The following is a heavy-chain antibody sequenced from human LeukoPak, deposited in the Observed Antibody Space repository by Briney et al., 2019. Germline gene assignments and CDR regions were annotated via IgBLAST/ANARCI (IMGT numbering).Heavy chain of an antibody. CDR1: GFTFSSYG. CDR2: ISYDGSNK. V-gene: IGHV3-30*18. Sequence: GGSLRLSCAASGFTFSSYGMHWVRQAPGKGLEWVAVISYDGSNKYYADSVKGRFTISRDNSKNTLYLQMNSLRAEDTAVYYCAKVGLTVTTILDYFDYWGQGTLVSVSS. CDR3: AKVGLTVTTILDYFDY. J-gene: IGHJ4*02. D-gene: IGHD4-11*01.